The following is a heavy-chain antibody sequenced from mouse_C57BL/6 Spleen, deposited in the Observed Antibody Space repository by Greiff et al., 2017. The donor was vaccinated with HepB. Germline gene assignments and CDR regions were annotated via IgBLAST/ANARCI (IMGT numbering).Heavy chain of an antibody. V-gene: IGHV2-2*01. J-gene: IGHJ4*01. CDR2: IWSGGST. CDR3: ARNVDDGYYEDAMDY. Sequence: VKLVESGPGLVQPSQSLSITCTVSGFSLTSYGVHWVRQSPGKGLEWLGVIWSGGSTDYNAAFISRLSISKDNSKSQVFFKMNSLQADDTAIYYCARNVDDGYYEDAMDYWGQGTSVTVSS. D-gene: IGHD2-3*01. CDR1: GFSLTSYG.